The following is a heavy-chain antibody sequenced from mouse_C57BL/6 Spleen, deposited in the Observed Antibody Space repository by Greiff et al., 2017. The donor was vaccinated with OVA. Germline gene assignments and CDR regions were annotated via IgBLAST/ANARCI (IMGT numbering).Heavy chain of an antibody. V-gene: IGHV1-42*01. CDR2: INPSTGGT. CDR1: GYSFTGYY. CDR3: ARRLGLYYFDY. J-gene: IGHJ2*01. D-gene: IGHD6-2*01. Sequence: EVQLVESGPELVKPGASVKISCKASGYSFTGYYMNWVKQSPEKSLEWIGEINPSTGGTTYNQKFKAKATLTVDKSSSTAYMQLKSLTSEDSAVYYCARRLGLYYFDYWGQGTTLTVSS.